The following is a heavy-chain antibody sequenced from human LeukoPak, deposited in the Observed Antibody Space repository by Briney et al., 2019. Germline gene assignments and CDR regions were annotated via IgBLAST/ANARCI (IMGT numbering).Heavy chain of an antibody. CDR2: ISGSGTTT. CDR3: AKSPVSSCRGSFCYPFDS. J-gene: IGHJ4*02. CDR1: GFTFSTYA. D-gene: IGHD2-15*01. V-gene: IGHV3-23*01. Sequence: GGSLRLSCAASGFTFSTYAMSWVRQAPGKGLEWVSHISGSGTTTNYADSVKGRFTISRDNSKNTLYLQMNTLRAEDTAVYFCAKSPVSSCRGSFCYPFDSWGQGTLVAVSS.